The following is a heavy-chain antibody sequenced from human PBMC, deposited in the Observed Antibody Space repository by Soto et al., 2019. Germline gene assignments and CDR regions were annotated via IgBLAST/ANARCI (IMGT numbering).Heavy chain of an antibody. CDR1: GFTFSSYD. V-gene: IGHV3-13*04. D-gene: IGHD3-22*01. Sequence: EVQLVESGGGLVQPGGSLRLSCSASGFTFSSYDMHWVRQGPGKGLEWVSAIGTAGDTNYAGSVKGRFTISRENAKNSLYPQMNSLRAGVTAIYFCARAIGPTLFDYWGQGTLVTVSS. J-gene: IGHJ4*02. CDR3: ARAIGPTLFDY. CDR2: IGTAGDT.